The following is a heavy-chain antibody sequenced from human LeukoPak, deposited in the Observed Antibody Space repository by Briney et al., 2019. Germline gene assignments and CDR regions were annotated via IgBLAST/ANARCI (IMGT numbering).Heavy chain of an antibody. J-gene: IGHJ4*02. CDR1: GFTFSNAW. V-gene: IGHV3-15*01. CDR3: ARGYSSSKKYPRKLDY. Sequence: GGSLRLSCAASGFTFSNAWMSWVRQAPGKGLEWVGRIKSKTDGGTTDYAAPVKGRFTISRDNSKNTLYLQMNSLRAEDTAVYYCARGYSSSKKYPRKLDYWGQGTLVAVSS. CDR2: IKSKTDGGTT. D-gene: IGHD6-13*01.